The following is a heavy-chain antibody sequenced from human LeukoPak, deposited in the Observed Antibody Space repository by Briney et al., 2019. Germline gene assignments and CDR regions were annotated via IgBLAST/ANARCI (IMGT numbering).Heavy chain of an antibody. Sequence: SGPTLVNPTQTLTPTCTFSGFSLSTNGVAVGWIRQPPGKALEWLALVYWDDDKLYSPSLSSRLTITKDTSKNQVVLTLTNMDPVDTATYYCAHKRRPPPDGYYFDYWGQGALVTVSS. CDR2: VYWDDDK. J-gene: IGHJ4*02. D-gene: IGHD6-25*01. V-gene: IGHV2-5*02. CDR3: AHKRRPPPDGYYFDY. CDR1: GFSLSTNGVA.